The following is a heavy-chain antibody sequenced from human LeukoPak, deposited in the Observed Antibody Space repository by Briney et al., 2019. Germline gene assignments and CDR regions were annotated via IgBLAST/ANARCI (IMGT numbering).Heavy chain of an antibody. CDR1: GGSISSYY. J-gene: IGHJ4*02. Sequence: SETLSLTCTVSGGSISSYYWSWIRQPAGKGLEWIGRIYTSGSTNYNPSLKSRVTMSVDTSKNQFSLKLSSVTAADTAVYYCAGEGGSGSYYNVVDYWGQGTLVTVSS. CDR2: IYTSGST. D-gene: IGHD3-10*01. V-gene: IGHV4-4*07. CDR3: AGEGGSGSYYNVVDY.